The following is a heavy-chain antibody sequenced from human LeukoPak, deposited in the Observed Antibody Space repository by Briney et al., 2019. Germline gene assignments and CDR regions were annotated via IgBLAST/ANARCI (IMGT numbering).Heavy chain of an antibody. CDR2: IDHSGST. CDR3: ARDATGLGNSFDY. V-gene: IGHV4-38-2*02. J-gene: IGHJ4*02. Sequence: SETLSLTCTVSGYSISSGHYWGWIRQPPGKGLEWIGNIDHSGSTYYNPSLKSRVTISVDTSKNQFSLNLNSVTAADTAVYYCARDATGLGNSFDYWGQGTLVTVSS. CDR1: GYSISSGHY. D-gene: IGHD7-27*01.